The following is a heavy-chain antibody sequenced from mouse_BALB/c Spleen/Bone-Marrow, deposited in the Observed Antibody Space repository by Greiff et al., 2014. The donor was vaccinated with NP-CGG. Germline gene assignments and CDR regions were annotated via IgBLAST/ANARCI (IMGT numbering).Heavy chain of an antibody. D-gene: IGHD1-1*01. V-gene: IGHV14-3*02. CDR2: IDPANGNT. CDR3: ARYYYGYYFDY. Sequence: VQLQQPGAELVKPGASVKLSCTASGFNIKDTYMHWVKQRPEQGQEWIGRIDPANGNTKYDPKFQGKATITADTSSNTAYLQLSSLTSEDTAVYYCARYYYGYYFDYWGQGTTLTVSS. CDR1: GFNIKDTY. J-gene: IGHJ2*01.